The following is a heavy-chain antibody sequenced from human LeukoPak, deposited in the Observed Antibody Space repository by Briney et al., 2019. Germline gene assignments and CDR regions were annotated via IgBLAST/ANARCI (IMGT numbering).Heavy chain of an antibody. CDR2: IYSGGST. D-gene: IGHD6-19*01. CDR3: ARDDRRYSSGWYGVY. V-gene: IGHV3-66*01. Sequence: GGSLRLSCAASGFTFSSNAMSWVRQAPGKGLEWVSVIYSGGSTYYADSVKGRFTISRDNSKNTLYLQMNSLRAEDTAVYYCARDDRRYSSGWYGVYWGQGTLVTVSS. J-gene: IGHJ4*02. CDR1: GFTFSSNA.